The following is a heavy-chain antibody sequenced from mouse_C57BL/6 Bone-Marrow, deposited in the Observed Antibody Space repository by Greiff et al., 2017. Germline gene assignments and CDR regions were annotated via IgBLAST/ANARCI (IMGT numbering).Heavy chain of an antibody. CDR1: GYTFTSYW. CDR3: AMNSRYFDG. V-gene: IGHV1-74*01. Sequence: QVQLQQPGAELVKPGASVKVSCKASGYTFTSYWMHWVKQRPGQGLEWIGRIHPSDSDTNYNQKFKGKATLTVDKSSSTAYMQLISLTAEDSSVYYWAMNSRYFDGWGTGTTVTVAS. CDR2: IHPSDSDT. J-gene: IGHJ1*03.